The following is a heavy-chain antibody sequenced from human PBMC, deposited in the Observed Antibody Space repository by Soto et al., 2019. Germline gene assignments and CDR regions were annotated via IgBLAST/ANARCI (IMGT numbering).Heavy chain of an antibody. V-gene: IGHV1-69*02. CDR3: STSPPVRDILTVYGLDF. CDR2: IIPILGIV. D-gene: IGHD3-9*01. Sequence: QDQLVQSGAEVKKPGSSVKVSCKASGGTFSSYTINWVRQAPGQGLEWMGRIIPILGIVNYAQRFQGRVTITADKSTGTAYMQLSSLTSEDTAVYYCSTSPPVRDILTVYGLDFWGLGTLITVSS. CDR1: GGTFSSYT. J-gene: IGHJ4*02.